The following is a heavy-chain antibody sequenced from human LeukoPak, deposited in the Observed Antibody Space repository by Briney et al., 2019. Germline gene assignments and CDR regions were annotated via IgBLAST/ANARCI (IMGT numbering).Heavy chain of an antibody. CDR1: GFTFSSYS. V-gene: IGHV3-21*01. D-gene: IGHD6-19*01. J-gene: IGHJ1*01. CDR2: ISSSSSYI. Sequence: GGSLRLSCAASGFTFSSYSMNWVRQAPGKGLEWVSSISSSSSYIYYADSVKGRFTISRDNAKNSLYLQMNSLRAEDTAVYYCARSAYSSGWYALASNWGQGTLVTVSS. CDR3: ARSAYSSGWYALASN.